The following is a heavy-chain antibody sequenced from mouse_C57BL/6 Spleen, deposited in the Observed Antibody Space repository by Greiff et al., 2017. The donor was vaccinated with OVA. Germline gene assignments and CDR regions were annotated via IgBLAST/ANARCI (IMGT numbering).Heavy chain of an antibody. D-gene: IGHD1-1*01. CDR1: GYSFTGYY. V-gene: IGHV1-42*01. J-gene: IGHJ1*03. CDR2: INPSTGGT. Sequence: VQLQQSGPELVKPGASVKISCKASGYSFTGYYMNWVKQSPEKSLEWIGEINPSTGGTTYNQKFKAKATLTVDKSSSTAYMQLKSLTSEDSAVYYCARVVVEGYFDVWGTGTTVTVSS. CDR3: ARVVVEGYFDV.